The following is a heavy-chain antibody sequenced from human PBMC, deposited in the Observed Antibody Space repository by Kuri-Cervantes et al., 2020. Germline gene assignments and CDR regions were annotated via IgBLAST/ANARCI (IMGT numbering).Heavy chain of an antibody. CDR3: AKDLPISYCGGDCYSHYGMDV. V-gene: IGHV3-48*01. Sequence: GESLKISCAASGFTFSSYSMNWVRQAPGKGLEWVSYISTSSRTIYYADSVKGRFTISRDNSKNTLYLQMNSLRAEDTAVYYCAKDLPISYCGGDCYSHYGMDVWGQGTTVTVSS. CDR1: GFTFSSYS. J-gene: IGHJ6*02. D-gene: IGHD2-21*02. CDR2: ISTSSRTI.